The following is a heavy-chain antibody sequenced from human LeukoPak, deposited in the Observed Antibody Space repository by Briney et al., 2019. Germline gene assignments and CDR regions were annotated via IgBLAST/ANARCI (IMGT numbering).Heavy chain of an antibody. Sequence: GRSLRLSCAASGFAFNTYAMHWVRQAPGQGLEWVALIWHDGSHKFYSNSVRGQSTISRDNSKNTVSLQMNNLRPEDTAVYYCARGIFGSGSYPDFWGQGTLVTVSS. J-gene: IGHJ4*02. V-gene: IGHV3-33*01. CDR3: ARGIFGSGSYPDF. CDR2: IWHDGSHK. D-gene: IGHD3-10*01. CDR1: GFAFNTYA.